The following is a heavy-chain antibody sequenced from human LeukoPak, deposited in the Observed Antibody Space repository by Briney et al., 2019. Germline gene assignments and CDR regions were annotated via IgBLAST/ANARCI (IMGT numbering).Heavy chain of an antibody. J-gene: IGHJ3*02. CDR3: ARVRLVTTQYDAFAM. CDR1: GFSFSTYW. D-gene: IGHD5-12*01. Sequence: GGSLRLSCAASGFSFSTYWMTWVRQAPGKGLEWVANVKEDGSEKYYVDSVKGRFTISRDNTKNSLYLQMDSLRAEDTAVYFCARVRLVTTQYDAFAMWGQGTMVTVSS. CDR2: VKEDGSEK. V-gene: IGHV3-7*04.